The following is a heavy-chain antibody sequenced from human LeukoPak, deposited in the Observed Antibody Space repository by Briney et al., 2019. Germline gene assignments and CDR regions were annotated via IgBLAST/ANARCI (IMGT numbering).Heavy chain of an antibody. V-gene: IGHV3-30-3*01. CDR2: TSSDLNVK. Sequence: GGSLRLSCAASGFTFRNYVIHWVRQAPGKGLEWVAVTSSDLNVKLYADTVKGRFTISRDNSRSTLYLQMNSLRPEDTAIYYCAREGYYGSGSPPSLYFDYWGQGTLVTVS. J-gene: IGHJ4*02. D-gene: IGHD3-10*01. CDR3: AREGYYGSGSPPSLYFDY. CDR1: GFTFRNYV.